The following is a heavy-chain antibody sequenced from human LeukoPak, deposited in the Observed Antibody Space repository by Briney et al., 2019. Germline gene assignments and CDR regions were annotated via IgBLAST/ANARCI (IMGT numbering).Heavy chain of an antibody. CDR1: GFTFSDYY. CDR2: ISSSGSTI. D-gene: IGHD2-15*01. J-gene: IGHJ6*03. V-gene: IGHV3-11*04. CDR3: ARVDTPGPFYYYYYMDV. Sequence: GGSLGLSCAASGFTFSDYYMSWIRQAPGKGLEWVSYISSSGSTIYYADSVKGRFTISRDNAKNSLYLQMNSLRAEDTAVYYCARVDTPGPFYYYYYMDVWGKGTTVTVSS.